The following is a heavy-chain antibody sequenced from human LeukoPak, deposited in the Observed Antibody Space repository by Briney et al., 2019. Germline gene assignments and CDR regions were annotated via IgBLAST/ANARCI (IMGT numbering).Heavy chain of an antibody. CDR2: IYSGGST. Sequence: PGGSLRLSCAASGFTVSSNYMSWIRQAPGKGLEWVSVIYSGGSTYYADSVKGRFTISRDNSKNTLYLQMNSLRAEDTAVYYCASWYQLAFDYWGQGTLVTVSS. CDR3: ASWYQLAFDY. V-gene: IGHV3-53*01. D-gene: IGHD2-2*01. J-gene: IGHJ4*02. CDR1: GFTVSSNY.